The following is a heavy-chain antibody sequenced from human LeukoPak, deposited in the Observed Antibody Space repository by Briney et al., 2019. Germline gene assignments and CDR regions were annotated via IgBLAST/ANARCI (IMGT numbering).Heavy chain of an antibody. D-gene: IGHD4-17*01. Sequence: PGGSLRLSCAASGFTFSTYPMSWVRQAPGKGLEWVANIKQDGSEKYYVDSVKGRFTISRDNAKNSLYLQMNSLRAEDMALYYCAKSKTVTTEFDHWGQGTLVTVSS. CDR1: GFTFSTYP. CDR2: IKQDGSEK. CDR3: AKSKTVTTEFDH. V-gene: IGHV3-7*03. J-gene: IGHJ4*02.